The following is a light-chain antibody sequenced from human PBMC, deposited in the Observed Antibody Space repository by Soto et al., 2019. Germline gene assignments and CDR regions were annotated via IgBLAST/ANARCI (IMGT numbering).Light chain of an antibody. CDR3: QQYKNWPL. V-gene: IGKV3-15*01. Sequence: IVLTQSPATLSVSPGERATFSCRASQSVSSSYLAWYQQKPGQAPRLLIFDASTRATGIPARFSGSGSGTEFTLTISSLQSEDFAVYYCQQYKNWPLFGQGTRLEIK. CDR2: DAS. CDR1: QSVSSSY. J-gene: IGKJ5*01.